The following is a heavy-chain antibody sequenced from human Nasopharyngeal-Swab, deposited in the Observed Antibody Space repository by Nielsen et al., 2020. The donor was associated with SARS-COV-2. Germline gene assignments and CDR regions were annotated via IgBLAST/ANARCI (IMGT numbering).Heavy chain of an antibody. J-gene: IGHJ4*02. CDR2: ISGSGGVT. D-gene: IGHD2-8*01. CDR1: GFTFSSYA. CDR3: AKDSCTNGVCYYDY. V-gene: IGHV3-23*01. Sequence: GSLRLSCAASGFTFSSYAMNWVRQAPGKGLEWVSAISGSGGVTFYADSVKGRFTISRDNSKNTLYLRMNSLRAEDTAVYYCAKDSCTNGVCYYDYWGRGTLVTVSS.